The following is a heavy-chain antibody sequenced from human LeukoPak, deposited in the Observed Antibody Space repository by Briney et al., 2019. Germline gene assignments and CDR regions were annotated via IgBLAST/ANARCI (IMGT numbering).Heavy chain of an antibody. CDR3: ARPYYYDSRIDP. CDR1: GGSISSGDYY. V-gene: IGHV4-30-4*01. Sequence: SETLSLTCTVSGGSISSGDYYWSWIRQPPGKGLEWIAYMYYSGSTYYNPSLKSRVTMSADTSKNQLSQKLSSVTAADTAVYYCARPYYYDSRIDPWGQGILVTVSS. CDR2: MYYSGST. J-gene: IGHJ5*02. D-gene: IGHD3-22*01.